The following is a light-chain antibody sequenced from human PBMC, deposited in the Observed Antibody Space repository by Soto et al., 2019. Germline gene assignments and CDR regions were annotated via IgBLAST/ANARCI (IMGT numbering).Light chain of an antibody. CDR2: AAS. Sequence: IRMAQSPSSLSASVGDRVTISCRASETISHYLNWYQQKPGKAPKLLIYAASKLQSGVPSRFSGSGSGTDITLTITSLQTEDSATYYCQQSSSTPLTFGGGTKVEIK. J-gene: IGKJ4*01. CDR1: ETISHY. V-gene: IGKV1-39*01. CDR3: QQSSSTPLT.